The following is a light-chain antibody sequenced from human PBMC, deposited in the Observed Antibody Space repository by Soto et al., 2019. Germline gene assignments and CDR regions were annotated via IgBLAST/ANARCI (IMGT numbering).Light chain of an antibody. V-gene: IGKV1-33*01. CDR1: QDISIY. Sequence: DIQMTPSPTSLSASVGDRVTITCQASQDISIYLSWYHQKPGKAPKLLIFDASILETGVPSRFSGSGSGTDFSFTISSLQPEDIATYYCQQYDNLPLTFGGGTKVEI. CDR2: DAS. CDR3: QQYDNLPLT. J-gene: IGKJ4*01.